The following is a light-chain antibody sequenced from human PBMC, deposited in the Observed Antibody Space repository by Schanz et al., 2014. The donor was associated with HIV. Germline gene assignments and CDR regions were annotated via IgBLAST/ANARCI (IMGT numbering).Light chain of an antibody. V-gene: IGLV1-44*01. Sequence: QSVLTQPPSASGTPGQRVTISCSGSSSTFRSNAVNWYQQLPGPAPKLLIYNTYHRPSGVPDRFSGSQSGTSASLAISGLQAEDEADFFCATWDDSLNGWVFGGGTKLTVL. J-gene: IGLJ3*02. CDR3: ATWDDSLNGWV. CDR2: NTY. CDR1: SSTFRSNA.